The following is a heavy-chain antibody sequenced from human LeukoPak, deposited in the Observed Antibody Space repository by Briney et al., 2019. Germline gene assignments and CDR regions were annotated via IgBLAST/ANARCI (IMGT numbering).Heavy chain of an antibody. CDR3: ATLLNWNDGGDY. Sequence: GGSLRLSCAASGFTFSSYAMSWVRQAPGKGLEWVSAISGSGGSTYYADSVKGRFTISRDNSKNTLYLQMNSLRAEDTAVYYCATLLNWNDGGDYWGQATLVTVSS. CDR1: GFTFSSYA. J-gene: IGHJ4*02. D-gene: IGHD1-20*01. CDR2: ISGSGGST. V-gene: IGHV3-23*01.